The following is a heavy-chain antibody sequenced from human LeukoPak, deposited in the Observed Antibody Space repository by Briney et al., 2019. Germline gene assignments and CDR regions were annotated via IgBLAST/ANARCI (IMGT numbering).Heavy chain of an antibody. CDR2: INSDGSST. Sequence: PGGSLRLSCAVSGFTFSNYWMHWVRQAPGKGLVWVSRINSDGSSTSDADAVKGRFTISRDNAKNTLYLQMNSLRGDDTAVYYCARDLNTAMVIEYWGQGTLVTVSS. CDR3: ARDLNTAMVIEY. J-gene: IGHJ4*02. V-gene: IGHV3-74*01. CDR1: GFTFSNYW. D-gene: IGHD5-18*01.